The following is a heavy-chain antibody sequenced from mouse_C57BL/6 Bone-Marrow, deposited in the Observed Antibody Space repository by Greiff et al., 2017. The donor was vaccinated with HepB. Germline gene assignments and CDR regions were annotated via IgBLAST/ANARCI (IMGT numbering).Heavy chain of an antibody. Sequence: QVQLQQPGSELVRPGSSVKLSCKASGYTFTSYWMHWVKQRPIQGLEWIGNIDPSDSETHYNQKFKDKATLTVDKSSSTAYMQLSSLTSEDSAVYYCARWVYSKGAWFAYWGQGTLVTVSA. J-gene: IGHJ3*01. D-gene: IGHD2-5*01. CDR3: ARWVYSKGAWFAY. V-gene: IGHV1-52*01. CDR2: IDPSDSET. CDR1: GYTFTSYW.